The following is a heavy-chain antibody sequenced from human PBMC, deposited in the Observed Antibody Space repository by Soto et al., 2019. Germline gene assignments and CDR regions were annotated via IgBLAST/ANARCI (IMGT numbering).Heavy chain of an antibody. V-gene: IGHV4-59*01. CDR2: IYYSGST. CDR1: GGSISSYY. J-gene: IGHJ4*02. Sequence: PSETVSLTCTVSGGSISSYYWSWIRQPPGKGLEWIGYIYYSGSTNYNPSLKSRVTISVDTSKNQFSLKLSSVTAADTAVYYCARSSWASSTGHFDYWGQGTLVTVSS. CDR3: ARSSWASSTGHFDY. D-gene: IGHD6-13*01.